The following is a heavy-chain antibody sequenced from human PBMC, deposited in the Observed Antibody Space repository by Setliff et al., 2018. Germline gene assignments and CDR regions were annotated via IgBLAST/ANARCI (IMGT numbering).Heavy chain of an antibody. D-gene: IGHD1-26*01. CDR1: GFPFTNTW. Sequence: PGGSLRLSCAASGFPFTNTWMSWVRQVPGKGLQWVGRIKSETDGARTEYAAPVKGRFTIARDDSTNTLYLQMTSLKTEDTAVYYCTPQPRWELMGSDFGFWGQGTLVTVSS. J-gene: IGHJ4*02. CDR2: IKSETDGART. CDR3: TPQPRWELMGSDFGF. V-gene: IGHV3-15*01.